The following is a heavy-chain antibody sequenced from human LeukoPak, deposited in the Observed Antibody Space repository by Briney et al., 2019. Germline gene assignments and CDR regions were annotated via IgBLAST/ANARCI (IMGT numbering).Heavy chain of an antibody. V-gene: IGHV4-34*01. CDR2: GSESGGT. CDR3: AKNGQSGFSFDP. J-gene: IGHJ5*02. Sequence: PSETLSLTCAVYGGSLNGHYWSWIRQPPGKGLEWIGEGSESGGTKFNPSLKSRVTISADTSKNQFSLKLNSVTAADTAVYYCAKNGQSGFSFDPWGQGTLVTVSS. CDR1: GGSLNGHY. D-gene: IGHD3-3*01.